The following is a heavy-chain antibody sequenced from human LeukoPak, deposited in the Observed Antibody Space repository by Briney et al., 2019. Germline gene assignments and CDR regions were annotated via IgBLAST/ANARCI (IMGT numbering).Heavy chain of an antibody. D-gene: IGHD6-19*01. J-gene: IGHJ4*02. Sequence: GGSLRLSCAGSGFTFSSYSMTWVRQAPGKGLEWVSSITRSSIYTYYADSVKGRFTISRDNAKKSLYLQMNSLRAEDTAIYYCAREDSSGLDYWGQGTLVTVSS. CDR1: GFTFSSYS. CDR2: ITRSSIYT. CDR3: AREDSSGLDY. V-gene: IGHV3-21*01.